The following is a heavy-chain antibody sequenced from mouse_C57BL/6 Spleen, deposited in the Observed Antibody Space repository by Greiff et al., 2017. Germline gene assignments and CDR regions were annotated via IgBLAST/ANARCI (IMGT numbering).Heavy chain of an antibody. Sequence: EVQLVESGGGLVKPGGSLKLSCAASGFTFSSYAMSWVRQTPEKRLEWVATISDGGSYTYYPDNVTGRFTISRDNAKNNLYLQMSHLKSEDTAMYYCARGDDYEAWFAYWGQGTLVTVSA. CDR3: ARGDDYEAWFAY. D-gene: IGHD2-4*01. CDR2: ISDGGSYT. V-gene: IGHV5-4*01. CDR1: GFTFSSYA. J-gene: IGHJ3*01.